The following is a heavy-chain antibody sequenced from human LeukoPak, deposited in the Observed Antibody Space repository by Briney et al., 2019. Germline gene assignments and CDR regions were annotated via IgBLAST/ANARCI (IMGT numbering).Heavy chain of an antibody. CDR3: AGYYYDSSGWRHAFDI. Sequence: SVKVSCKASGGTFSSYAISWVRQAPGQGLEWMGGIIPIFGTANYAQKFQGRVTITTDESTSTAYMELSSLRSEDTAVYYCAGYYYDSSGWRHAFDIWGQGTMATVSS. V-gene: IGHV1-69*05. D-gene: IGHD3-22*01. CDR1: GGTFSSYA. J-gene: IGHJ3*02. CDR2: IIPIFGTA.